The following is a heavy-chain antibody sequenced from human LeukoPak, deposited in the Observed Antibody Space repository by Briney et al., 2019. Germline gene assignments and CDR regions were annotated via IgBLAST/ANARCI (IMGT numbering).Heavy chain of an antibody. Sequence: GGSLRLSCAASGFSFKTHWMSWVRQAPGKGLEWVANINQDGRKKFYVDSVEGRFTISRDDAKTSLFLQMNSLRVEDTAVYYCAKWMGRDSWGQGTLVTVSS. V-gene: IGHV3-7*02. CDR2: INQDGRKK. CDR3: AKWMGRDS. D-gene: IGHD6-19*01. CDR1: GFSFKTHW. J-gene: IGHJ4*02.